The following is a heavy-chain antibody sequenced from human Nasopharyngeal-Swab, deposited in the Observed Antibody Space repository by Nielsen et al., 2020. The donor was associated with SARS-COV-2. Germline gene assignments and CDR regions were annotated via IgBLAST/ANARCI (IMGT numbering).Heavy chain of an antibody. J-gene: IGHJ6*02. V-gene: IGHV1-2*06. CDR2: INPNSGGT. CDR3: ARGPTLTGYSNYYYYGMDV. D-gene: IGHD3-9*01. Sequence: SVKVSCKASGYTFTGYYMHWVRQAPGQGLEWMGRINPNSGGTNYAQKFQGRVTMTRDTSISTAYMELSRLRSDDTAVYYCARGPTLTGYSNYYYYGMDVWGQGTTVTVSS. CDR1: GYTFTGYY.